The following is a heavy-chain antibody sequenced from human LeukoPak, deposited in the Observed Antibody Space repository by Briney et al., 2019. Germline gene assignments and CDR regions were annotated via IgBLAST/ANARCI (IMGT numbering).Heavy chain of an antibody. Sequence: ASVKVSCKTSGYSFNIYEINWVRQATGQGLGWMGWVNPNSGDTDYAQKFQGGLTMTRNTSISTAYMELSGLRLEDTAVYYCSRGPRFDPWGQGTQVTVSS. CDR3: SRGPRFDP. V-gene: IGHV1-8*01. J-gene: IGHJ5*02. CDR2: VNPNSGDT. CDR1: GYSFNIYE.